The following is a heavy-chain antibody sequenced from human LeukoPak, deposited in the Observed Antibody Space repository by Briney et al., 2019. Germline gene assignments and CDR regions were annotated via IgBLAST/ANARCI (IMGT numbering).Heavy chain of an antibody. CDR3: ARGVYRSSSSGFEY. D-gene: IGHD6-6*01. CDR2: IYTSEST. V-gene: IGHV4-61*08. CDR1: CGYLSIGGYY. Sequence: LETLSLYGTVSCGYLSIGGYYWSWIRQHPGKGLEWIGRIYTSESTNYNPTLRSRVAMSVDTSKNQFSRKLSSESAADTAVYYCARGVYRSSSSGFEYWGQGTLVIV. J-gene: IGHJ4*02.